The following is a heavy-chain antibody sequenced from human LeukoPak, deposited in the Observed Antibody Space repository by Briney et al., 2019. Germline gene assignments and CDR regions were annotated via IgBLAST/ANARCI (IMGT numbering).Heavy chain of an antibody. D-gene: IGHD6-19*01. CDR3: AKGGIAVAGTFPILLFDY. CDR1: GFTFSSYA. Sequence: GGSLRLSCAASGFTFSSYAMSWVRQAPGKGLEWVSAISGSGGSTYYADSVKGRFTISRDNSKNTLYLQVNSLRAEDTAVYYCAKGGIAVAGTFPILLFDYWGQGTLVTVSS. CDR2: ISGSGGST. J-gene: IGHJ4*02. V-gene: IGHV3-23*01.